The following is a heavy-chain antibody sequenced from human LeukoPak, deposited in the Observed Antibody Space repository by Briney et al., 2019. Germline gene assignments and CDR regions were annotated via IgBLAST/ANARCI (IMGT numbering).Heavy chain of an antibody. CDR2: IIPIFDTA. V-gene: IGHV1-69*05. CDR3: ASGLVGATTGSY. D-gene: IGHD1-26*01. Sequence: GASVKVSFKASGGTFSSYAISWVRQAPGQGLEWMGGIIPIFDTANYAQKFQVRVTITTDESTSTAYMELSSLRSEDTAVYDCASGLVGATTGSYWGQGTLVTVPS. J-gene: IGHJ4*02. CDR1: GGTFSSYA.